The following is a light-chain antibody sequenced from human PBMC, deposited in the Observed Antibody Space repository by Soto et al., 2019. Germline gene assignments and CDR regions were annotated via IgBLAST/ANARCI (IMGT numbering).Light chain of an antibody. V-gene: IGKV4-1*01. J-gene: IGKJ4*01. Sequence: DIVMTQSPDSLTVSLGERATINCKSSQSVLYSSNNKXYLAWYQQKPGQPPKLVIYWASTRESGVPDRFSGSGSGTHFTLTISSLQAEDVAVYYCQQYYSSPLTFGGGTKVEIK. CDR3: QQYYSSPLT. CDR2: WAS. CDR1: QSVLYSSNNKXY.